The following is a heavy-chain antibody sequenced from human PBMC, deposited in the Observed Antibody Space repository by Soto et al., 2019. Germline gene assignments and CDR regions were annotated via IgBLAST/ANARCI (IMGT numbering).Heavy chain of an antibody. Sequence: QITLKESGPTLVKPTQTLTLTCSVSGFSLNTGGLGVGWIRQPPGKALEWLALIYWDEDKRYSPSLRNRLSISKDTSNHLXXFXMXXMDPVDTATYYCIHSRCGGDCLRSYSSHYYYGLDVWGQGTTVTVSS. CDR2: IYWDEDK. D-gene: IGHD2-21*02. CDR3: IHSRCGGDCLRSYSSHYYYGLDV. V-gene: IGHV2-5*02. CDR1: GFSLNTGGLG. J-gene: IGHJ6*02.